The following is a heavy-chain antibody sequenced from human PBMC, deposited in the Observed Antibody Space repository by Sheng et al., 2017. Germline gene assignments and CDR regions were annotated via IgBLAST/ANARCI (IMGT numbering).Heavy chain of an antibody. D-gene: IGHD1-26*01. V-gene: IGHV1-18*01. CDR1: GYTFTSYG. J-gene: IGHJ5*02. Sequence: QVQLVQSGAEVKKPGASVKVSCKASGYTFTSYGISWVRQAPGQGLEWMGWISAYNGNTNYAQKLQGRVTMTTDTSTSTAYMELRSLRSDDTAVYYCARALTMISEVGANGAFDPWGQGTLVTVSS. CDR3: ARALTMISEVGANGAFDP. CDR2: ISAYNGNT.